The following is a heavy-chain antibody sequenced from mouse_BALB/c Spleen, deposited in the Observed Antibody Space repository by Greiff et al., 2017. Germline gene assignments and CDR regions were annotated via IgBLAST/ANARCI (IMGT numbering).Heavy chain of an antibody. Sequence: VQLQQSGPELVKPGASVKISCKASGYSFTGYFMNWVKQSHGKSLEWIGRINPYNGATFYNQKFKDKATLTVDKSSSTAYMQLSSPTSEDSAVYYSARSRDYDGGYYYAMDDWGQGTSVTVSS. CDR3: ARSRDYDGGYYYAMDD. CDR1: GYSFTGYF. D-gene: IGHD2-4*01. J-gene: IGHJ4*01. CDR2: INPYNGAT. V-gene: IGHV1-20*01.